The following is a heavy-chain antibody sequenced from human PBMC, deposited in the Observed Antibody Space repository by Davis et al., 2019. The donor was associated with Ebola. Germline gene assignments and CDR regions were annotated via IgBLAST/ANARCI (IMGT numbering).Heavy chain of an antibody. CDR3: ARVGIAVAGTFDY. Sequence: MPSETLSLTCTVSGGSISSSSYYWSWIRQPPGKGLEWIGEINHSGSTNYNPSLKSRVTISVDTSKNQFSLKLSSVTAADTAVYYCARVGIAVAGTFDYWGQGTLVTVSS. V-gene: IGHV4-39*07. D-gene: IGHD6-19*01. CDR1: GGSISSSSYY. J-gene: IGHJ4*02. CDR2: INHSGST.